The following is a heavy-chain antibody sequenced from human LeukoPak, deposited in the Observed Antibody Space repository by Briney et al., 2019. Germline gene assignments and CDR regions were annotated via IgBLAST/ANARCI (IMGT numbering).Heavy chain of an antibody. CDR3: ARVRSGYSSSWYVDY. CDR2: IKQDGSEK. J-gene: IGHJ4*02. V-gene: IGHV3-7*01. D-gene: IGHD6-13*01. Sequence: GGSLRLSCAASGFTFGSYWMSWVRQAPGKGLEWVANIKQDGSEKYYVDSVKGRFTISRDNAKNSLYLQMNSLRAEDTAVYYCARVRSGYSSSWYVDYWGQGTLVTVSS. CDR1: GFTFGSYW.